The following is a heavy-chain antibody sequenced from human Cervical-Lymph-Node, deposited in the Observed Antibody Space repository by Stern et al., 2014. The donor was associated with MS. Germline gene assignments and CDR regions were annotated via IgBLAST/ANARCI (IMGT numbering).Heavy chain of an antibody. CDR1: GFSLSTSGMR. J-gene: IGHJ4*02. CDR2: SDWDDDK. CDR3: ARSPPYYEFWNDYYYFDY. V-gene: IGHV2-70*04. Sequence: ESGPALVKPTQTLTLTCTFSGFSLSTSGMRVSWIRQPPGKDLEWLARSDWDDDKFYSTSLKTRLTISKDPSKNQVVLTMTNMDPVDTATYYCARSPPYYEFWNDYYYFDYWGQGTLVAVSS. D-gene: IGHD3-3*01.